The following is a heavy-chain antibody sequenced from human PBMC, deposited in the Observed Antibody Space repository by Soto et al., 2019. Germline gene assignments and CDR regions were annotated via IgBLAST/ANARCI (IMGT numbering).Heavy chain of an antibody. CDR2: IYWDDDK. CDR1: GFSLTTSGVG. D-gene: IGHD3-3*01. J-gene: IGHJ4*02. CDR3: AHRVLRTVFGFFTTPPIYFDF. V-gene: IGHV2-5*02. Sequence: QITLNESGPTVVRPTETLTLTCRFSGFSLTTSGVGVGWIRQSPGKAPEWLALIYWDDDKRYSASLKSRLTITTDTSKNQVVLTVSDLDPTDTATYYCAHRVLRTVFGFFTTPPIYFDFWGQGTPVAVSS.